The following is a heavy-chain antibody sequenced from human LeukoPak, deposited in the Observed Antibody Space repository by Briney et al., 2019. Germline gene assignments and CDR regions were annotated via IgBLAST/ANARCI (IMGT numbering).Heavy chain of an antibody. CDR2: IYYSGST. Sequence: SETLSLTCTVSGGSISSSSSYWGWIRQPPGKGLEWIGSIYYSGSTYYNPSLKSRVTISVDTSKNQFSLKLSSVTAADTAVYYCASEVRGCSSTSCYRAFDYWGQGTLVTVSS. V-gene: IGHV4-39*01. CDR1: GGSISSSSSY. D-gene: IGHD2-2*02. J-gene: IGHJ4*02. CDR3: ASEVRGCSSTSCYRAFDY.